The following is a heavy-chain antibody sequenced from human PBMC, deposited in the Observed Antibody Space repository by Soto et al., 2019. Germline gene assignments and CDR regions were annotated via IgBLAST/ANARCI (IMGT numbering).Heavy chain of an antibody. D-gene: IGHD3-22*01. CDR1: GFTFSSYA. CDR3: AKEMTSGYYLFDY. CDR2: ISGSGSMT. J-gene: IGHJ4*02. V-gene: IGHV3-23*01. Sequence: GGSLRLSCAASGFTFSSYAMSWVRQAPGKGLEWVSVISGSGSMTYYADSVKGRSTISRDNSKNTLYLQMNSLRAEDAAVYYCAKEMTSGYYLFDYWGQGTLVTVSS.